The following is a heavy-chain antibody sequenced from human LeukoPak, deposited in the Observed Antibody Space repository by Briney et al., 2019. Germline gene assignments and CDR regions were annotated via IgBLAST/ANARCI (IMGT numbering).Heavy chain of an antibody. CDR1: GYTFTNYG. CDR2: ISAYNGNT. CDR3: ARDEGYCTSTTCYFPDY. V-gene: IGHV1-18*04. D-gene: IGHD2-2*01. J-gene: IGHJ4*02. Sequence: ASMKVSCKASGYTFTNYGISWVRQAPGQGLEWMGWISAYNGNTNYAQKLRGRVTMTRDTSTSTAYMELRSLRSDDTAGYYCARDEGYCTSTTCYFPDYWGQGTLVTVSS.